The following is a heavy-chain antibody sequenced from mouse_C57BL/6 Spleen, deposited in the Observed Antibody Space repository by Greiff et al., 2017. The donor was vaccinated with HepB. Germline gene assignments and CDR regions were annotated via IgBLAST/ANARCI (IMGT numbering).Heavy chain of an antibody. CDR1: GYTFTSYG. D-gene: IGHD1-1*01. J-gene: IGHJ3*01. CDR2: IYPRSGNT. CDR3: ARDYYGSIAY. V-gene: IGHV1-81*01. Sequence: QVHVKQSGAELARPGASVKLSCKASGYTFTSYGISWVKQRTGQGLEWIGEIYPRSGNTYYNEKFKGKATLTADKSSSTAYMELRSLTSEDSAVYFCARDYYGSIAYWGQGTLVTVSA.